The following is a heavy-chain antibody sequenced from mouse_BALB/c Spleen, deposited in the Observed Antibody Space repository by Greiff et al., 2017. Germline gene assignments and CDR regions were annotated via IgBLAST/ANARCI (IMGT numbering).Heavy chain of an antibody. D-gene: IGHD2-1*01. V-gene: IGHV1S29*02. Sequence: EVKLMESGPELVKPGASVKISCKASGYTFTDYNMHWVKQSHGKSLEWIGYIYPYNGGTGYNQKFKSKATLTVDNSSSTAYMELRSLTSEDSAVYYCASRDYGNYFYAMDYWGQGTSVTVSS. CDR2: IYPYNGGT. J-gene: IGHJ4*01. CDR3: ASRDYGNYFYAMDY. CDR1: GYTFTDYN.